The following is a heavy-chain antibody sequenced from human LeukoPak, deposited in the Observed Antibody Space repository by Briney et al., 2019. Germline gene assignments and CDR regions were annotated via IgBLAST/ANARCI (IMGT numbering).Heavy chain of an antibody. CDR1: GFTLRTSC. V-gene: IGHV3-7*01. D-gene: IGHD3-10*01. CDR2: IKQDGSEK. CDR3: ARDGGGPLD. Sequence: PGGSLRLSCAAAGFTLRTSCMSWVRQAPGKGLEWVANIKQDGSEKNYLDSVKGRFTISRDNAKNSLYLQMNSLRDDVTAVYYCARDGGGPLDWGQGTLVTVSS. J-gene: IGHJ4*02.